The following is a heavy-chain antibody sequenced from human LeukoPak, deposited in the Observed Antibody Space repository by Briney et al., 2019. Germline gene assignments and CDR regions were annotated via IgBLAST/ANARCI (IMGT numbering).Heavy chain of an antibody. Sequence: GGSLRLACAASGFTFDDYGMSWVRQAPGKGLEWVSGINWNGGSTGYADSVKGRSTISRDNAKNSLYLQMNSLRAEDTALYYCARTREMATIRGAIDYWGQGTLVTVSS. CDR2: INWNGGST. V-gene: IGHV3-20*04. D-gene: IGHD5-24*01. CDR3: ARTREMATIRGAIDY. CDR1: GFTFDDYG. J-gene: IGHJ4*02.